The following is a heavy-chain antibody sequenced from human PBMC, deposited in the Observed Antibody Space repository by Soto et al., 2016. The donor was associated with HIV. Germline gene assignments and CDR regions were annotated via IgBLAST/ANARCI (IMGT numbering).Heavy chain of an antibody. Sequence: EVQLLESGGGLVQPGGSLRLSCAASRFTFSSYGMSWVRQAPGKGLEWVSVISGSGGSTYYADSVKGRFTISRDNSKNTLYLQMNSLRAEDTAVYYCAEAGAGYSSSWYGAFDYWGQGTLVTASS. CDR1: RFTFSSYG. D-gene: IGHD6-13*01. CDR2: ISGSGGST. CDR3: AEAGAGYSSSWYGAFDY. V-gene: IGHV3-23*01. J-gene: IGHJ4*02.